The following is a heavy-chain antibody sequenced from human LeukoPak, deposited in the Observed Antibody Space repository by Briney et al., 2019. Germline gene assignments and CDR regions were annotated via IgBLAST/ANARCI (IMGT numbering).Heavy chain of an antibody. CDR1: GYTFTSYG. Sequence: ASVKVSCKASGYTFTSYGISWVRQAPGQGLGWMGWINPNSGGTNYAQKFQGRVTMTRDTSISTAYMELSRLRSDDTAVYYCARVEIWYYYDSSGYPFDYWGRGTLVTVSS. V-gene: IGHV1-2*02. D-gene: IGHD3-22*01. CDR3: ARVEIWYYYDSSGYPFDY. J-gene: IGHJ4*02. CDR2: INPNSGGT.